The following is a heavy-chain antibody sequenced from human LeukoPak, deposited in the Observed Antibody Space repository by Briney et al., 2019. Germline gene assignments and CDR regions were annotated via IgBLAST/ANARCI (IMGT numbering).Heavy chain of an antibody. J-gene: IGHJ5*02. CDR3: ARVLRYFDWLSENNWFDP. V-gene: IGHV4-38-2*02. CDR1: GYSISSGYY. Sequence: SETLPLTCTVSGYSISSGYYWGWIRQPPGKGLEWIGSIYHSGSTYYNPSLKSRVTISVDTSKNQFSLKLSSVTAADTAVYYCARVLRYFDWLSENNWFDPWGQGTLVTVSS. CDR2: IYHSGST. D-gene: IGHD3-9*01.